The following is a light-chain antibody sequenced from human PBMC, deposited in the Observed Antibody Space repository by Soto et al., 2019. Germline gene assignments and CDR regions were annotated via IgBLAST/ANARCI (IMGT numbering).Light chain of an antibody. V-gene: IGKV3-15*01. CDR2: GAS. CDR3: QHSNNWPRT. CDR1: QSVSSN. Sequence: EIVMTQSPATLSVSPGERATLSCRASQSVSSNLAWYQQKPGQAPRLLIYGASTRATGIPARFSGSGSGTEFPLTISSLQSEYFAVYYCQHSNNWPRTFGQGTKVEIK. J-gene: IGKJ1*01.